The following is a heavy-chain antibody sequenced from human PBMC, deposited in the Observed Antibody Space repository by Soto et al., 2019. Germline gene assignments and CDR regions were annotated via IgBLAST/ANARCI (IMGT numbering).Heavy chain of an antibody. CDR3: VRGTSAWKGVDV. CDR1: GFLFRSYW. CDR2: IRPDGSNT. V-gene: IGHV3-74*01. D-gene: IGHD1-1*01. J-gene: IGHJ6*02. Sequence: GGSLRLSCVPSGFLFRSYWMHWVRQAPAKGLVWVSEIRPDGSNTNYADSVRGRFTMSRDNAKNALYLQMNSLRVEDTGVYYCVRGTSAWKGVDVCGQGTTVTVSS.